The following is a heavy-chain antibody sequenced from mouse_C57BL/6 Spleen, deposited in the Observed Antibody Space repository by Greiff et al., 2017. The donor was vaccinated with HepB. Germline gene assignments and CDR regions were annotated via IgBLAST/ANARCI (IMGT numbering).Heavy chain of an antibody. J-gene: IGHJ2*01. D-gene: IGHD1-1*01. CDR2: IDPSDSYT. CDR3: ARGTTVVFDY. CDR1: GYTFTSYW. Sequence: QVQLQQPGAELVMPGASVKLSCKASGYTFTSYWMRWVKQRPGQGLEWIGEIDPSDSYTNYNQKFKGKSTLTVDKSSSTAYMQLSSLTSEDSAVYYCARGTTVVFDYWGQGTTLTVSS. V-gene: IGHV1-69*01.